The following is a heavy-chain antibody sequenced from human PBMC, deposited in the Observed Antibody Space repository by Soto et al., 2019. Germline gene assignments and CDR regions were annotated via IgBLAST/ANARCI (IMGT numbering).Heavy chain of an antibody. CDR1: GFTFSGYY. CDR3: ARSRPHCSINTCYGYYCGMDF. Sequence: GGSLRLSCAASGFTFSGYYMTWIRQAPGKGLEWVSYISGTSDYTNYADSVKGRFTTSRDNAKNSLYLQMNSLRAEDTAVYYCARSRPHCSINTCYGYYCGMDFCGQATTGSVS. CDR2: ISGTSDYT. J-gene: IGHJ6*02. V-gene: IGHV3-11*06. D-gene: IGHD2-2*01.